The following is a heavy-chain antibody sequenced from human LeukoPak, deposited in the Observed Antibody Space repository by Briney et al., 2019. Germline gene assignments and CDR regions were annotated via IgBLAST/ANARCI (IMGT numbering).Heavy chain of an antibody. D-gene: IGHD3-22*01. V-gene: IGHV1-8*01. Sequence: ASVKVSCKASGYTFTSYDINWVRQATGQGLEWMGWMNPNSGNTGYAQEFQGRVTMTRNTSISTAYMELSSLRSEDTAVYYCARGHYYDRAGDYWGQGTLVTVSS. CDR2: MNPNSGNT. CDR3: ARGHYYDRAGDY. J-gene: IGHJ4*02. CDR1: GYTFTSYD.